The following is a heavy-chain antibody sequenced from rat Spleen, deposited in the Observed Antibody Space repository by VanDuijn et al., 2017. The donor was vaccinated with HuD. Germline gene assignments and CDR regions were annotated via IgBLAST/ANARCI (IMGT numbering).Heavy chain of an antibody. J-gene: IGHJ2*01. CDR2: ISYDGSST. CDR1: GFTFSDYY. V-gene: IGHV5-29*01. Sequence: EVQLVESDGGLVQPGRSLKLSCAASGFTFSDYYMAWVRQAPTKGLEWVATISYDGSSTYYRDSVRGRFSISRDNAKSTLYLQMDSLRSEDTATYYCARHGNFDYWGQGVMVTVSS. CDR3: ARHGNFDY.